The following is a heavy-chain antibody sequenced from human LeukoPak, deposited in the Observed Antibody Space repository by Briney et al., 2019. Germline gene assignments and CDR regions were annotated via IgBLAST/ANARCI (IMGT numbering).Heavy chain of an antibody. CDR2: IWYDGSNK. J-gene: IGHJ2*01. V-gene: IGHV3-33*01. CDR1: GFTFSSYG. Sequence: PGRSLRLSCAASGFTFSSYGMHWVRQAPGKGLEWVAVIWYDGSNKYYADSVKGRFTISRDNSKNTLYLQMNSLRAEDTAVYYCARDLGPSYWYFDLWGRGTLVTVSS. CDR3: ARDLGPSYWYFDL.